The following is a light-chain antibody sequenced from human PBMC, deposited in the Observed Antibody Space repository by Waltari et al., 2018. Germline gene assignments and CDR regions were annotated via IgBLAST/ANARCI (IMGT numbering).Light chain of an antibody. V-gene: IGKV3-11*01. CDR2: DAS. Sequence: ETVLTQSPATLSLSPGDRATLSCRASQSVDSYLAWYQQKPGQAPRLLIYDASNRATGIPARFSGSGSGTDFTLTISSLEPEDFAVYYCQQRKIWPPLTFGGGTKVE. CDR3: QQRKIWPPLT. CDR1: QSVDSY. J-gene: IGKJ4*01.